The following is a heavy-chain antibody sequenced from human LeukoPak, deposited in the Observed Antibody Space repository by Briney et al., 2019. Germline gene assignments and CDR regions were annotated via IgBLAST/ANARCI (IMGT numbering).Heavy chain of an antibody. D-gene: IGHD6-19*01. CDR2: INQDGRQK. CDR1: GXTFRSFY. Sequence: PGGSLRLSCAASGXTFRSFYMSWVRQAPGKGLEWVANINQDGRQKNYVDSVKGRFTISRDNAKNSLYLEMNSLRSEDTAVYYCARDEEQLNMWGQGTMVTVSS. J-gene: IGHJ3*02. V-gene: IGHV3-7*04. CDR3: ARDEEQLNM.